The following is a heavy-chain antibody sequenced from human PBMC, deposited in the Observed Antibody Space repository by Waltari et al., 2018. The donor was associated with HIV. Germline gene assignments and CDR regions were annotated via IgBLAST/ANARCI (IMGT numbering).Heavy chain of an antibody. J-gene: IGHJ4*02. V-gene: IGHV3-64*01. CDR3: ARDRGSGFFDY. CDR1: GFTFSSYA. CDR2: ISSNGGST. D-gene: IGHD3-10*01. Sequence: EVQLVESGGGLVQPGGSLRLSCAASGFTFSSYAMHWFRQAPGKGLEYVSAISSNGGSTYYANSVKGRFTISRDNSKNTLYLQMGSLRAEDMAVYYCARDRGSGFFDYWGQGTLVTVSS.